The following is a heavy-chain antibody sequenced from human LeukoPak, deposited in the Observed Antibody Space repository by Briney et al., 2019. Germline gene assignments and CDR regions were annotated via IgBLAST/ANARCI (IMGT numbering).Heavy chain of an antibody. D-gene: IGHD3-22*01. CDR1: GFTFSSYG. J-gene: IGHJ6*03. V-gene: IGHV3-23*01. CDR2: ISGSGGST. CDR3: AKGQYYYDSSGYYYGDYYYYYYMDV. Sequence: PGGSLRLSCAASGFTFSSYGMHWVRQAPGKGLEWVSAISGSGGSTYYADSVKGRFTISRDNSKNTLYLQMNGLRAEDTAVYYCAKGQYYYDSSGYYYGDYYYYYYMDVWGKGTTVTVSS.